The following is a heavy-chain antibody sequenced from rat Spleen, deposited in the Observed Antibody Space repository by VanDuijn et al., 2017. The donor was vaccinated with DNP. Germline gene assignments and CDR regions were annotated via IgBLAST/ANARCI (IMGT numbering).Heavy chain of an antibody. V-gene: IGHV4-2*01. CDR1: GLNFNDYW. D-gene: IGHD5-1*01. CDR3: VTRGTGSDNWFAD. J-gene: IGHJ3*01. Sequence: EVQLVESGGDLVQPGRSLKLSCAASGLNFNDYWMGWVRQAPGKGLKWIGEINKDSSIINYSPSLQDRFTISRDNAQNSLFLQMIKLGSEDTAIYYCVTRGTGSDNWFADWGQGTPVTVSS. CDR2: INKDSSII.